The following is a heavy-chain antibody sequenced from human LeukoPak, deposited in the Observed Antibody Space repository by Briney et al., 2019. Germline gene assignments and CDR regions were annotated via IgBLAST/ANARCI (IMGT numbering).Heavy chain of an antibody. CDR1: GGSISSYY. CDR2: IYYSGST. CDR3: ARLIYSGTYYSFDY. D-gene: IGHD1-26*01. Sequence: SETLSLTCTVSGGSISSYYWSWIRQPPGKGLERIGYIYYSGSTNYNPSLKSRVTMSVDPSKNQFSLKLSSVTAADTAVYYCARLIYSGTYYSFDYWGQGTLVTVSS. V-gene: IGHV4-59*01. J-gene: IGHJ4*02.